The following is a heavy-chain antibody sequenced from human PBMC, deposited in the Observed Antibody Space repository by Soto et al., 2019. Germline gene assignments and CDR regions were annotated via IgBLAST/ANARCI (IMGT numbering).Heavy chain of an antibody. CDR1: GFPLRNYW. CDR2: IGGDGGGT. Sequence: PGGSLRLSCAASGFPLRNYWMHWVRQAPGEGLVWVSRIGGDGGGTTYADSVKGRFTISRDNAKNTLYLQMNSLRAEDSAVYYCTRVVDGSAGEFDYWGQGTLVTSPQ. D-gene: IGHD3-10*01. J-gene: IGHJ4*02. V-gene: IGHV3-74*01. CDR3: TRVVDGSAGEFDY.